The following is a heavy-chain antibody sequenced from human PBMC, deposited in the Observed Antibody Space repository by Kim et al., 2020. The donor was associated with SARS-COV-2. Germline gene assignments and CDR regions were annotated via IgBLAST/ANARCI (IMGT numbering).Heavy chain of an antibody. J-gene: IGHJ4*02. CDR3: ARRRSPDNLDRDY. Sequence: YADSVKGRFTISRDNAKNSLYLQMNSLRAEDTAVYYCARRRSPDNLDRDYWGQGTLVTVSS. D-gene: IGHD1-20*01. V-gene: IGHV3-21*01.